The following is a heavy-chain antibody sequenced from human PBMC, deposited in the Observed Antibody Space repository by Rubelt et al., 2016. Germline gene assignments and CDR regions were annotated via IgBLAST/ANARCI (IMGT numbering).Heavy chain of an antibody. J-gene: IGHJ4*02. D-gene: IGHD5-12*01. CDR3: AQWRSYFFDY. V-gene: IGHV2-5*02. CDR2: IYWDDYK. Sequence: QITLKESGPMLVKPTQTLTLTCTFSGFSLTTSGVGVGWIRQPPGKALEWLALIYWDDYKRSSQSLKSRLSITKDTSKNQVVLTMTNMDPVDTATYYCAQWRSYFFDYWGQGTLVTVSS. CDR1: GFSLTTSGVG.